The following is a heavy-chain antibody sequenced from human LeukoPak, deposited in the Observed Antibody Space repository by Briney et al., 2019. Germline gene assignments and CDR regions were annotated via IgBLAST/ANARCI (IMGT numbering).Heavy chain of an antibody. CDR3: ARGRITIFGVVPADYFDY. CDR1: GGSFSGYY. D-gene: IGHD3-3*01. J-gene: IGHJ4*02. CDR2: INHSGST. V-gene: IGHV4-34*01. Sequence: ASETLSLTCAVYGGSFSGYYWSWIRQPPGKGLEWIGEINHSGSTNYNPSLKSRVTISVDTSKNQFSLKLSSVTAADTAVYYCARGRITIFGVVPADYFDYWGQRTLVTVSS.